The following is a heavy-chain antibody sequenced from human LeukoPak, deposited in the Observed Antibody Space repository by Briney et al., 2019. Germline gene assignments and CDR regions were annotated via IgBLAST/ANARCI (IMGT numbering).Heavy chain of an antibody. Sequence: SETLSLTCTVSGGSISSYYWGWIRQSPGKGLEWIGSISYSGTTYYNPSLKSRVTISVDTSKNQFSLKLSSVTAADTAVYYCAANSADYNTLGSSYKVWGQGTLVTVSS. CDR1: GGSISSYY. V-gene: IGHV4-59*05. CDR3: AANSADYNTLGSSYKV. J-gene: IGHJ4*02. CDR2: ISYSGTT. D-gene: IGHD3-10*01.